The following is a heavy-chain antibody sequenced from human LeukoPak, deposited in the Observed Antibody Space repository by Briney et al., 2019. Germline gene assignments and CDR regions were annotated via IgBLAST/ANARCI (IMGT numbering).Heavy chain of an antibody. Sequence: GGSLRLXXAXXXXXXIXYWMSWVRQAPGKGLEWVANIKQDGSEKYYVDSVKGRFTISRDNAKSSLYLQMNSLRAEDTAVYYCARARITGKRDAFDIWGQGTMVTVSS. D-gene: IGHD1-20*01. V-gene: IGHV3-7*04. J-gene: IGHJ3*02. CDR2: IKQDGSEK. CDR1: XXXXIXYW. CDR3: ARARITGKRDAFDI.